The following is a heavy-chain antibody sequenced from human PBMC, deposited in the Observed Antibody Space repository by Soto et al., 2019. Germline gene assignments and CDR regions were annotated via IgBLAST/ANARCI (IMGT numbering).Heavy chain of an antibody. J-gene: IGHJ6*02. V-gene: IGHV5-51*01. D-gene: IGHD3-10*01. CDR1: GYSFTSYW. CDR3: ATAITMVRGVNNYYYYGMDV. CDR2: IYPGDSDT. Sequence: PGESLKISCKGSGYSFTSYWIGWVRQMPGKGLEWMGIIYPGDSDTRYSPSFQGQVTISADKSISTAYLQWSSLKASDTAMYYCATAITMVRGVNNYYYYGMDVWGQGTTVTVSS.